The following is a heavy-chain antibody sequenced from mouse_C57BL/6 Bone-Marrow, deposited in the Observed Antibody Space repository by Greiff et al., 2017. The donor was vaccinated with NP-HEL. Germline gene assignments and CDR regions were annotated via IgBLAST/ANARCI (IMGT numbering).Heavy chain of an antibody. CDR1: GYTFTDYY. V-gene: IGHV1-19*01. J-gene: IGHJ4*01. CDR2: INTDNGGT. CDR3: ARFRYGYYVAMDY. D-gene: IGHD2-3*01. Sequence: EVQLQQSGPVLVKPGASVKMSCKASGYTFTDYYMNWVKQSHGKSLEWVGVINTDNGGTSYNQKFKGQFTLTIDKSTSTAYMEMNSLTSEDSAVYYCARFRYGYYVAMDYWGQGTSVTV.